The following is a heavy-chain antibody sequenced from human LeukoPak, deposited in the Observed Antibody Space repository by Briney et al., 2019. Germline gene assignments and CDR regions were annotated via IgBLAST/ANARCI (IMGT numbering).Heavy chain of an antibody. CDR3: ARRDSYYYDSSGYYSWFDP. D-gene: IGHD3-22*01. Sequence: PGGSLRLSCAASGFTFSSYSMNWVRQAPGKGLGWVSSISSSSRYIYYADSVKGRFTISRDNAKNSLYLQMNSLRAEDTAVYYCARRDSYYYDSSGYYSWFDPWGQGTLVTVSS. CDR1: GFTFSSYS. J-gene: IGHJ5*02. V-gene: IGHV3-21*01. CDR2: ISSSSRYI.